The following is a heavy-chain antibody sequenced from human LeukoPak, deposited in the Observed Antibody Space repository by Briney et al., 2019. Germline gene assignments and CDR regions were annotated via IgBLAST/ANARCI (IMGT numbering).Heavy chain of an antibody. V-gene: IGHV3-21*01. Sequence: PGGSLRLSCAASGFTFSSYSMNWVRQAPGKGLEWVSSISSSSSYIYYADSVKGRFTISRDNAKNSLYLQMNSLRAEDTAVYYCARDQGYDILTGPPGYFDYWGQGTLVTVSS. CDR1: GFTFSSYS. D-gene: IGHD3-9*01. CDR2: ISSSSSYI. CDR3: ARDQGYDILTGPPGYFDY. J-gene: IGHJ4*02.